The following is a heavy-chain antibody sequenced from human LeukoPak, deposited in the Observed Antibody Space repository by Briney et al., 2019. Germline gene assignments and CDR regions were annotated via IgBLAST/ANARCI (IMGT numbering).Heavy chain of an antibody. CDR1: GDSVSSNSAA. CDR3: ARAKEDPGIAAAGTPYFDY. J-gene: IGHJ4*02. V-gene: IGHV6-1*01. CDR2: TYYRSKWYS. D-gene: IGHD6-13*01. Sequence: SQTLSLTCAISGDSVSSNSAAWNWIRQSPSRGLEWLGRTYYRSKWYSDYAVSVKSRITINPDTSKNQFSLQLNSVTPEDTAVYYCARAKEDPGIAAAGTPYFDYWGQGTLVTVSS.